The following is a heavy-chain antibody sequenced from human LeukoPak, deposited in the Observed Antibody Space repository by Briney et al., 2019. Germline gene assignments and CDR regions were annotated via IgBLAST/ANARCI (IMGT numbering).Heavy chain of an antibody. CDR1: GYTFTGYY. V-gene: IGHV1-2*02. J-gene: IGHJ5*02. Sequence: ASVKVSCKASGYTFTGYYMHWVRQAPGQGLEWMGWINPNSGGTNYAQKFQGRVTMTRDTSISTAYMELSRLRSDDTAVYYCAREKGITMIVVVMKIGNWFDPWGQGTLVTVS. D-gene: IGHD3-22*01. CDR3: AREKGITMIVVVMKIGNWFDP. CDR2: INPNSGGT.